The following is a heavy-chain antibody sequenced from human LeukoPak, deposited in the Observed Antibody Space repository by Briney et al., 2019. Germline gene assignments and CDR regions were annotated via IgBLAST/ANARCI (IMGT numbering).Heavy chain of an antibody. CDR3: ARVQGDYASRDYWFDP. D-gene: IGHD3-10*01. Sequence: SETLSLTCSVSGASLSSCYWDWLRQSPGKGLEWIGYISDTGKTDSNPSLKSRVSISLNMSKKQFSLRLRSVTAADSAVYYCARVQGDYASRDYWFDPWGQGTLVTVSS. V-gene: IGHV4-59*01. J-gene: IGHJ5*02. CDR2: ISDTGKT. CDR1: GASLSSCY.